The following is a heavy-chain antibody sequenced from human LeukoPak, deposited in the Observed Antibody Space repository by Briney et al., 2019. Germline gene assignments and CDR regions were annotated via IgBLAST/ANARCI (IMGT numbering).Heavy chain of an antibody. V-gene: IGHV4-59*01. CDR3: AREDGDYGRGPFDY. J-gene: IGHJ4*02. D-gene: IGHD4-17*01. CDR1: GGSISSYY. CDR2: IYYSGST. Sequence: SETLSLTCTVSGGSISSYYWSWIRQPPGKGLEWIGYIYYSGSTNYNPSLKSRVTISVDTSKNQFSLKLSSVTAADTAVYYCAREDGDYGRGPFDYWGQGTLVTVSS.